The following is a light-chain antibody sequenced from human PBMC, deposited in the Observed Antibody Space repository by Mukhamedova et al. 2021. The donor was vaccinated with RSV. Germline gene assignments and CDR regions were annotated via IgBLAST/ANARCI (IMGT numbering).Light chain of an antibody. CDR3: QQYNSY. CDR2: KAS. Sequence: WYQRRVHGKAPKLLIYKASSLESGVPSRFSGSGSGTEFTLTISSLQPDDFATYYCQQYNSYFGGGTKVEIK. V-gene: IGKV1-5*03. J-gene: IGKJ4*01.